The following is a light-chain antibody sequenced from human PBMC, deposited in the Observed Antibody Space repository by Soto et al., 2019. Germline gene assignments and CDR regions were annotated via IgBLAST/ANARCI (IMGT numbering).Light chain of an antibody. Sequence: QSVLTQSSSASASLGSSVKLTCTLRSRHRSYIIAWHQQQPGKAPRYLMKLEGVGSYNKGSGVPDRFSGSSSGADRYLTISTLQSEDEADYYCETWDSNTRVFGGGTKLTVL. J-gene: IGLJ3*02. V-gene: IGLV4-60*03. CDR1: SRHRSYI. CDR2: LEGVGSY. CDR3: ETWDSNTRV.